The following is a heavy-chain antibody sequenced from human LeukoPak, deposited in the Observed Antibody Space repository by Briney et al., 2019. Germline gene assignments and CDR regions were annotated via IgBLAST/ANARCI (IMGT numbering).Heavy chain of an antibody. V-gene: IGHV3-15*01. CDR3: TTGVAVAGTRVDY. Sequence: GGSLRLSCAASGFTFSYAWMNWVRQAPGKGLEWLGHNKSKADGGTTDYAAPVKGRFTISRDDSKNTFYLQMNSLKTEDTAVYYCTTGVAVAGTRVDYWSQGTLVTVSS. CDR1: GFTFSYAW. CDR2: NKSKADGGTT. J-gene: IGHJ4*02. D-gene: IGHD6-19*01.